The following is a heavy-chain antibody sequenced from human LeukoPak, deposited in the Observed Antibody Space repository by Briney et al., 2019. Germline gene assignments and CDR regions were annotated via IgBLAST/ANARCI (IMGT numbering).Heavy chain of an antibody. CDR1: GGSISSDY. CDR3: ARDPRGSSGSYSSGRGFDH. Sequence: SETLSLTCTVSGGSISSDYWSWIRHHPGKGLEWIGNMYNSGSTYYNPSLKSRVTISVDTSKNQFSLKLSSVTAADTAVYYCARDPRGSSGSYSSGRGFDHWGQGTLVTVSS. CDR2: MYNSGST. V-gene: IGHV4-31*03. J-gene: IGHJ4*02. D-gene: IGHD6-19*01.